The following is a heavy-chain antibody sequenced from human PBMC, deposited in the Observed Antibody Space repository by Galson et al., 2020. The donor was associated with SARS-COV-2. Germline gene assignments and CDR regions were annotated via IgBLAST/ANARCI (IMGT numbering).Heavy chain of an antibody. CDR1: GFTFRSYW. Sequence: GGSLRLSCVGSGFTFRSYWMIWVRQAPGKGLEWVANIKQDGSEKHYVDSVKDRLTISRDNAKNSLYLQMNSLRVEDTAVYYCARGSSDIYVGWFDSWGQGTLVTVSS. CDR3: ARGSSDIYVGWFDS. V-gene: IGHV3-7*01. D-gene: IGHD2-15*01. CDR2: IKQDGSEK. J-gene: IGHJ5*01.